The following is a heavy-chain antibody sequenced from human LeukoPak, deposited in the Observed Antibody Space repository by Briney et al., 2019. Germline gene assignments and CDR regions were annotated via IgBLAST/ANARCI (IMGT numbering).Heavy chain of an antibody. V-gene: IGHV3-23*01. CDR2: ISGSGGST. J-gene: IGHJ4*02. Sequence: GGSLRLSCAASGFTFSSYAMSWVHQAPGKGLEWVSVISGSGGSTYYADSVKGRFTISRDNSKNTLYLQMNSLRAEDTAVYYCAKDRLGYCRSTSCYTSLDYWGQGTLVTVSS. CDR1: GFTFSSYA. CDR3: AKDRLGYCRSTSCYTSLDY. D-gene: IGHD2-2*02.